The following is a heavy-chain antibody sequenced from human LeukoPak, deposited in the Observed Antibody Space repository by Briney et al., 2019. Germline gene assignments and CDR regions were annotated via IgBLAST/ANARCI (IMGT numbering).Heavy chain of an antibody. CDR3: AKGSLVGALDY. Sequence: PGGSLRLSCAASGFTFSSYWMSWVRQAPGKGLEWVANIKQDGSEKYYVDSVKGRFTISRDNAKNSLYLQMNSLRAEDMALYYCAKGSLVGALDYWGQGTLVTVSS. D-gene: IGHD1-26*01. J-gene: IGHJ4*02. CDR2: IKQDGSEK. CDR1: GFTFSSYW. V-gene: IGHV3-7*03.